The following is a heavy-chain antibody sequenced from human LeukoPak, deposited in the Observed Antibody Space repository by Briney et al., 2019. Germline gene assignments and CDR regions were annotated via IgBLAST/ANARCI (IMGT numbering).Heavy chain of an antibody. CDR1: GFTFSSYS. Sequence: GGSLRLSCAASGFTFSSYSMNWVRQAPGKGLEWVSSISSSSSYIYYADSVKGRFTISRDNAQNSLYLQMNSLRAEDTAVYYCAELGITMIGGVWGKGTTVTISS. CDR2: ISSSSSYI. V-gene: IGHV3-21*01. J-gene: IGHJ6*04. CDR3: AELGITMIGGV. D-gene: IGHD3-10*02.